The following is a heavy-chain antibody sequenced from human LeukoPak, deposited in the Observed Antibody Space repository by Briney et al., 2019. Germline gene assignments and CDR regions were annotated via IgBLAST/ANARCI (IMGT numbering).Heavy chain of an antibody. D-gene: IGHD6-19*01. CDR1: EFTFDDYA. J-gene: IGHJ5*02. V-gene: IGHV3-9*01. Sequence: PGGSLRLSCAASEFTFDDYAMHWVRQAPGKGLEWVSGISWNSGTIGYADSVKGRFTISRDNAKNSLYSQMNSLRAEDTALYYCAKDGRYSSGGGWFDPWGQGTLVTVSS. CDR3: AKDGRYSSGGGWFDP. CDR2: ISWNSGTI.